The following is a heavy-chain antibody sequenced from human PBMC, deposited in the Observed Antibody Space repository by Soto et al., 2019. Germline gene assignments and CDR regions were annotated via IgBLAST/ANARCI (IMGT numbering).Heavy chain of an antibody. CDR2: ISSNGGST. J-gene: IGHJ3*02. V-gene: IGHV3-64*01. CDR1: GFTFSSYA. CDR3: ARDGDGMYYYDSSANRGAFDI. D-gene: IGHD3-22*01. Sequence: GGSLRLSCAASGFTFSSYAMHWVRQASGKGLEYVSAISSNGGSTYYANSVKGRFTISRDNSKNTLYLQMGSLRAEDMAVYYCARDGDGMYYYDSSANRGAFDIWGQGTMVTVSS.